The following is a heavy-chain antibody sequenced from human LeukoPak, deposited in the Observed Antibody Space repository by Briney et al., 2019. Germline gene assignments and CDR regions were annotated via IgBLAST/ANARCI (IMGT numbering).Heavy chain of an antibody. J-gene: IGHJ4*02. Sequence: KSSETLSLTCAVYGGSFSGYYWSWIRQPPGKGLEWIGEINHSGSTNYNPSLKSRVTISVDTSKNQFSLKLSSVTAADTAVYYCAREPDGDIHDSSGYYDYWGQGTLVTVSS. D-gene: IGHD3-22*01. CDR3: AREPDGDIHDSSGYYDY. CDR1: GGSFSGYY. V-gene: IGHV4-34*01. CDR2: INHSGST.